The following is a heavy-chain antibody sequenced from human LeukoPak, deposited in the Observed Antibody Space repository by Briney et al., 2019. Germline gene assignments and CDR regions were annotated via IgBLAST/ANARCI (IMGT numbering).Heavy chain of an antibody. CDR3: ARVGSDFWSGSVVYFDY. Sequence: SETLSLTCTVSGGSISSGSYYWSWIRQPAGKGLEWIGRIYTSGSTNYNPALKSRVTISLDTSKNQFSLKLSSVTAADTAVYYCARVGSDFWSGSVVYFDYWGQGTLVTVSS. V-gene: IGHV4-61*02. J-gene: IGHJ4*02. D-gene: IGHD3-3*01. CDR1: GGSISSGSYY. CDR2: IYTSGST.